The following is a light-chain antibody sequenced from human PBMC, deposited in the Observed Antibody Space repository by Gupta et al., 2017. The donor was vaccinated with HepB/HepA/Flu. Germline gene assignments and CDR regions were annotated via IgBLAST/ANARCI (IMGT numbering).Light chain of an antibody. CDR1: QSISSW. Sequence: DIQMTQSPSTLSASVGDRVTIPCRASQSISSWLAWYQQKPGKAPKLLIYKASRVESGIPPRFSGSGSGTDFTLTISSLQPDDFATYYCQQNNSCSRTFGQGTKLEIK. CDR2: KAS. V-gene: IGKV1-5*03. J-gene: IGKJ1*01. CDR3: QQNNSCSRT.